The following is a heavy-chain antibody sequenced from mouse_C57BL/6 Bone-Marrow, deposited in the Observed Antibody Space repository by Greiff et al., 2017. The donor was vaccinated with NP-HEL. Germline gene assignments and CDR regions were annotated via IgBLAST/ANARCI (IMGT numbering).Heavy chain of an antibody. V-gene: IGHV1-55*01. J-gene: IGHJ2*01. CDR3: ARSGKSTGEFDY. Sequence: VQLQQPGAELVKPGASVKMSCKASGYTFTSYWITWVKQRPGQGLEWIGDIYPGSGSTNYNEKFKSKATLTVDTSSSTAYMQLSSLTSEDSAVYYCARSGKSTGEFDYWGQGTTLTVSS. CDR1: GYTFTSYW. CDR2: IYPGSGST. D-gene: IGHD2-1*01.